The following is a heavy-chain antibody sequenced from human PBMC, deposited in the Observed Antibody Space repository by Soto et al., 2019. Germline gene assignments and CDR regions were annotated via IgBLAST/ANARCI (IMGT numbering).Heavy chain of an antibody. V-gene: IGHV1-8*01. CDR2: MNPNSGNT. CDR3: ARDSSHYYYYYGMDV. Sequence: QVQLVQSGAEVKKPGASVKVSCKASGYTFTSYDINWVRQATGQGLEWMGWMNPNSGNTGYAQKFQGRVTMTRNTSISTAYMELSSLRSGDTAVYYCARDSSHYYYYYGMDVWGQGTTVTVSS. J-gene: IGHJ6*02. CDR1: GYTFTSYD. D-gene: IGHD5-18*01.